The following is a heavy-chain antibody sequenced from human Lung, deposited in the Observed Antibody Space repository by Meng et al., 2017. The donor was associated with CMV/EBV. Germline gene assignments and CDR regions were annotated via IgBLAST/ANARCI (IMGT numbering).Heavy chain of an antibody. CDR3: ARNGYCSSTSCYRYVMDV. CDR1: GYTFTGYY. D-gene: IGHD2-2*01. V-gene: IGHV1-2*02. Sequence: SVXVSXXASGYTFTGYYMYWVRQAPGQGLEWMGWINPNRGGTNYEQKFQGRVTMTRDTSISIAYMELSRLRSDDTAVYYCARNGYCSSTSCYRYVMDVWGQGXTVTVSS. CDR2: INPNRGGT. J-gene: IGHJ6*02.